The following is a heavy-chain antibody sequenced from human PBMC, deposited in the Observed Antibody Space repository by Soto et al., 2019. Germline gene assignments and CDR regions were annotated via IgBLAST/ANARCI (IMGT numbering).Heavy chain of an antibody. CDR1: GFTSSSYA. Sequence: GGSLRLSYASSGFTSSSYAMHWVRQAPGKGLEWVAVISYDGSNKYYADSVKGRFTISRDNSKNTLYLQMNSLRAEDTAVYYCARGGDILTGYYAFDIWGQGTMVTVS. V-gene: IGHV3-30-3*01. D-gene: IGHD3-9*01. J-gene: IGHJ3*02. CDR3: ARGGDILTGYYAFDI. CDR2: ISYDGSNK.